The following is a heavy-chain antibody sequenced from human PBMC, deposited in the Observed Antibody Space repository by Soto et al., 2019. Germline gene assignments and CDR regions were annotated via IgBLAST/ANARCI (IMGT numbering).Heavy chain of an antibody. CDR3: AKRDRYRITMVRGGGYYYYGMDV. J-gene: IGHJ6*02. Sequence: PGGSLRLSCAASGFTFSSYAMSWVRQAPGKGLEWVSAISGSGGSTYYADSVKGRVTISRDNSKNTLYLQMNSLRAEDTAVYYWAKRDRYRITMVRGGGYYYYGMDVWGQGTTVTVSS. D-gene: IGHD3-10*01. V-gene: IGHV3-23*01. CDR1: GFTFSSYA. CDR2: ISGSGGST.